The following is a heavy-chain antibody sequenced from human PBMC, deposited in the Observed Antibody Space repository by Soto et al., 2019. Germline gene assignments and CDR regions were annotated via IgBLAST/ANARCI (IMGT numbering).Heavy chain of an antibody. D-gene: IGHD3-16*01. CDR2: LIHGGST. CDR3: ARSPLGYDYVRQTWREVGDSFDI. J-gene: IGHJ3*02. Sequence: SETLSLTCAIYGASLGGFHWTWLRQAPGKGLEWIGELIHGGSTNYNPSLKGRVSFSLDTSKNQFSLHLVSVTAADTAVYYCARSPLGYDYVRQTWREVGDSFDIWGRGTLVTVSS. CDR1: GASLGGFH. V-gene: IGHV4-34*12.